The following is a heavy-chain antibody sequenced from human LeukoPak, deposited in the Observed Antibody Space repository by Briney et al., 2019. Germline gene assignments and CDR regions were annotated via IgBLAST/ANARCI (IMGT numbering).Heavy chain of an antibody. V-gene: IGHV3-74*01. J-gene: IGHJ4*02. D-gene: IGHD3-10*01. CDR3: ARRRPVTEGTFGPFDH. Sequence: GGSLRLSCAASGFTFSSYWMHWVRQAPGKGLVWVSRINSDGSTTSYADSVKGRFTISRDNAKNTLYLQMNSLRAEDTAVYYCARRRPVTEGTFGPFDHWGQGTLVIVSS. CDR1: GFTFSSYW. CDR2: INSDGSTT.